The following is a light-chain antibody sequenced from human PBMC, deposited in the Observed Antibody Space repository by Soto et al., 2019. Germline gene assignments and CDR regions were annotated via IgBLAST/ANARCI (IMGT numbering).Light chain of an antibody. V-gene: IGLV2-14*01. CDR2: KVT. CDR1: SRHASIKNY. Sequence: SLLTHPVPVSGAPDQTITISCTVTSRHASIKNYASWSQQQPGKAPDLMIYKVTTRPSGVSDRSSGCRCGNTASLTITVSQAEDEADDDCSSHTDSRNYVFGNGTKVT. J-gene: IGLJ1*01. CDR3: SSHTDSRNYV.